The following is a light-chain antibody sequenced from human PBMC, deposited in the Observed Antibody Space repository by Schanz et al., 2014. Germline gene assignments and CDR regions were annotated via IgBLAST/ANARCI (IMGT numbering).Light chain of an antibody. CDR3: KV. J-gene: IGLJ3*02. CDR1: SDVGGYNF. V-gene: IGLV2-14*03. Sequence: QSALTQPASVSGSPGQSITISCTSDVGGYNFVSWYQQHPGEAPKLMIYDVSKRPSGVPDRFSGSKSGNTASLTISGLQAEDEADYHQKVFGGGTKLTVL. CDR2: DVS.